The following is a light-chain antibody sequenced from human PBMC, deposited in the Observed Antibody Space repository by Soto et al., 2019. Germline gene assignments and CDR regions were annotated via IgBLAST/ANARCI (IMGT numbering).Light chain of an antibody. J-gene: IGKJ5*01. V-gene: IGKV3-20*01. Sequence: EIVLTQSPGTLSLSPGEKATLSCRASPSVNSNYLAWYQQKPGQAPRLLIYGVSSRATGIPDRFSGSGSGTDFTLTISRLEPEDFAVYYCQQYASTPITFGQGTRLEI. CDR2: GVS. CDR3: QQYASTPIT. CDR1: PSVNSNY.